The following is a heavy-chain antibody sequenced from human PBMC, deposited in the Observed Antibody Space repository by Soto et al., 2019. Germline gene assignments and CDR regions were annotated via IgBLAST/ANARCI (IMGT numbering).Heavy chain of an antibody. D-gene: IGHD5-12*01. CDR2: INPNSGGT. J-gene: IGHJ3*02. V-gene: IGHV1-2*04. CDR3: ARDQWIEAHALDI. CDR1: GYTFTGYY. Sequence: QVQLVQSGAEVKKPGASVKVSCKASGYTFTGYYMHWVRQAPGQALEWMGWINPNSGGTNYAQKCQGWVTMTRDTSISTAYMELSRLRSDATAVYYCARDQWIEAHALDIWGQGTMVTVSS.